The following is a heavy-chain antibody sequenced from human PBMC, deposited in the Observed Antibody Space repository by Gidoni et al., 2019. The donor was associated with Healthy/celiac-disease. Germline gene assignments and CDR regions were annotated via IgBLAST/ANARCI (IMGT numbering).Heavy chain of an antibody. CDR2: IKSKTDGGTT. Sequence: NAWMNWVGQPPGKGLGWVGRIKSKTDGGTTDYAAPVKGRFTISRDDSKNTLYLQMNSLKTEDTAVYYCTTEGGIEGDYWGQGTLVTVSS. D-gene: IGHD1-26*01. CDR3: TTEGGIEGDY. CDR1: NAW. V-gene: IGHV3-15*07. J-gene: IGHJ4*02.